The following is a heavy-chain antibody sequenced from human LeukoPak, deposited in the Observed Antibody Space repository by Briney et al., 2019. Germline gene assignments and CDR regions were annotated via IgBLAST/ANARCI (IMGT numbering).Heavy chain of an antibody. V-gene: IGHV1-18*01. CDR1: GYTFTSYG. Sequence: ASVKVSCKASGYTFTSYGISWVRQAPGQGLEWMGWISAYNGNTNYAQKLQGRVTMTTDTSTSTAYMELRSLRSDDTAVYYCARFCSSTSCSTDDYWGQGTLVTVSS. D-gene: IGHD2-2*02. J-gene: IGHJ4*02. CDR2: ISAYNGNT. CDR3: ARFCSSTSCSTDDY.